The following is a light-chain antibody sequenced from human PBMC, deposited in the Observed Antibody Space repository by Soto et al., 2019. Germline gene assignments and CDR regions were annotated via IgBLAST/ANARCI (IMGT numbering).Light chain of an antibody. J-gene: IGLJ3*02. V-gene: IGLV2-23*02. CDR2: EVN. CDR1: SSDVGGYNL. CDR3: CSHVGGSSPQWV. Sequence: QSALTQPASVSGSPGQSITISCTGTSSDVGGYNLVSWFQQHPGKAPKLMTSEVNKRPSGVSNRFSGSKSANTASLTISGLQAEDEADYYCCSHVGGSSPQWVFGGGTKLTVL.